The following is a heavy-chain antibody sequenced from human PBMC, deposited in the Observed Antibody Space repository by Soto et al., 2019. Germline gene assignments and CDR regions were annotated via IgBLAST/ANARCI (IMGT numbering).Heavy chain of an antibody. Sequence: GASVKVSCKASGGTFSSYAISWVRQAPGQGLEWMGGIIPIFGTANYAQKFQGRVTITADESTSTAYMELSSLRSEDTAVYYCARSGGGGGIAAAGTYDYWGQGTLVTVSS. D-gene: IGHD6-13*01. J-gene: IGHJ4*02. CDR3: ARSGGGGGIAAAGTYDY. CDR2: IIPIFGTA. CDR1: GGTFSSYA. V-gene: IGHV1-69*13.